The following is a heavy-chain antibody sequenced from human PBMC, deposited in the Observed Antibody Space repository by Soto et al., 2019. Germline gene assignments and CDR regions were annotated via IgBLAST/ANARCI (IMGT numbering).Heavy chain of an antibody. J-gene: IGHJ4*02. V-gene: IGHV4-39*01. D-gene: IGHD2-8*01. CDR2: VYYRGRS. Sequence: XGTLSLTCTVSGGSVSNSNYYWGWIRQSPGKGLEWIGSVYYRGRSYSKSSVKSRVTISVDTSKNQFSLNLNSVTASDTAVYYCVSQRTSVLTQAYFDYWGPGALVTVSS. CDR1: GGSVSNSNYY. CDR3: VSQRTSVLTQAYFDY.